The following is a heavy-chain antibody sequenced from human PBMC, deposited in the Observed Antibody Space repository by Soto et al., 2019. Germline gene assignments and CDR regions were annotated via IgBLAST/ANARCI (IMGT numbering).Heavy chain of an antibody. Sequence: GGSMRLSCAACGFTLSSYGMHGARQGTGKGLEWVAVISYDESNKYYADSVKGRFTISRDNSKNTLYLQMNSLRAEDTAVYYCAKDGSEWETLPYYYYGMDVWGQGTTVTVSS. D-gene: IGHD1-26*01. CDR2: ISYDESNK. J-gene: IGHJ6*02. V-gene: IGHV3-30*19. CDR3: AKDGSEWETLPYYYYGMDV. CDR1: GFTLSSYG.